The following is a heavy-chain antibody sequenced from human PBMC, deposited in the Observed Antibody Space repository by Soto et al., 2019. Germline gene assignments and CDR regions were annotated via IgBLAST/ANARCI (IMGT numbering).Heavy chain of an antibody. CDR3: ARGRPRVPGIAVAGLVDY. D-gene: IGHD6-19*01. CDR1: GFTFSSYG. J-gene: IGHJ4*02. CDR2: IWYDGSNK. V-gene: IGHV3-33*01. Sequence: GGSLRLSCAASGFTFSSYGMHWVRQAPGKGLEWVAVIWYDGSNKYYADSVKGRFTISRDNSKNTLYLQMNSLRAEDTAVYYCARGRPRVPGIAVAGLVDYWGQGTLVTVSS.